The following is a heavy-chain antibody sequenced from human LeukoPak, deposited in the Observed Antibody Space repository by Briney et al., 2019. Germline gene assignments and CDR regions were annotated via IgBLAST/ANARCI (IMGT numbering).Heavy chain of an antibody. D-gene: IGHD2-15*01. V-gene: IGHV4-59*01. Sequence: PSETLSLTCTASGGSMGDYYWNWIRQPPGKGLEWIGYIYYSGNTNYNPSLKSRVTISLDTSKNQFSLKLSSVTAADTAVYYCARVDLRGYFFDYWGQGKLVTVSS. CDR3: ARVDLRGYFFDY. J-gene: IGHJ4*02. CDR1: GGSMGDYY. CDR2: IYYSGNT.